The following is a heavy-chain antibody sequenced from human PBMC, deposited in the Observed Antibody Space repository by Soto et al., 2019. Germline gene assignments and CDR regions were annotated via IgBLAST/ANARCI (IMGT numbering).Heavy chain of an antibody. J-gene: IGHJ4*02. CDR2: IYYSGST. CDR3: ARHLTTVTRDYFDY. CDR1: GGSISSSSYY. Sequence: QLQLQESGPGLVKPSETLSLTCTVSGGSISSSSYYWGWIRQPPGKGLEWIGSIYYSGSTYYNPSPKSRVTISEDTSKNQFSLKLSSVTAADTAVYYCARHLTTVTRDYFDYWGQGTLVTVSS. D-gene: IGHD4-17*01. V-gene: IGHV4-39*01.